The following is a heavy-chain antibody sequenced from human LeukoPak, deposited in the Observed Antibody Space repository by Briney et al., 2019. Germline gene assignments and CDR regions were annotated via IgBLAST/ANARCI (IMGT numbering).Heavy chain of an antibody. V-gene: IGHV1-3*01. CDR1: GYTFTSYA. D-gene: IGHD3-3*01. J-gene: IGHJ5*02. CDR3: ATVRRDFWSGYAWFDP. Sequence: ASVKVSCKASGYTFTSYAMHWVRQAPGQRLEWMGWINAGNGNTKYSQKFQGRVTITRDTSTDTAYMELSSLRSEDTAVYYCATVRRDFWSGYAWFDPWGQGTLVTVSS. CDR2: INAGNGNT.